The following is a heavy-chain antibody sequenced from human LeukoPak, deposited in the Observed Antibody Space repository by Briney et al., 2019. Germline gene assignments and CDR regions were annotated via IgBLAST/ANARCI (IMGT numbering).Heavy chain of an antibody. Sequence: SGGSLGLSCAASGFTFSSYAMTWVRQAPEKGLEWISSISGSGGSTYSADSVKGRFTISRDNSKNTLYLQMNSLRADDTAVYYCARHLGISGPTSLTYFDYWGQGTLVTVSS. CDR2: ISGSGGST. V-gene: IGHV3-23*01. J-gene: IGHJ4*02. CDR3: ARHLGISGPTSLTYFDY. D-gene: IGHD3/OR15-3a*01. CDR1: GFTFSSYA.